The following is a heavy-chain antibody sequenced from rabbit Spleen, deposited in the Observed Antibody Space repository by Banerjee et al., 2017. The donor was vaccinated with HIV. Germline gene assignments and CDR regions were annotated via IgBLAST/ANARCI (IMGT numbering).Heavy chain of an antibody. Sequence: QVQLKESGGGLVQPGGSLKLSCKASGFDFSGYYLSWVRQAPGKGLEWIACIDTGSRDFTYYASWAKGRFPISKTASTTVTLQMTRLTVADTAHYFCARDPAGRQDFNLWGPGTLVTVS. J-gene: IGHJ4*01. D-gene: IGHD4-2*01. CDR3: ARDPAGRQDFNL. V-gene: IGHV1S45*01. CDR1: GFDFSGYYL. CDR2: IDTGSRDFT.